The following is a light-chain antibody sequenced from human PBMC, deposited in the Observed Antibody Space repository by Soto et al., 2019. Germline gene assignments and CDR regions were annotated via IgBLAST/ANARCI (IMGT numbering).Light chain of an antibody. CDR1: QSVGDY. V-gene: IGKV3-11*01. Sequence: EIVLTQCPATVSLSLGERATLSCRASQSVGDYLAWYQQQPGQPPRLLISDASNRAAGIPARFSGSGSGTDFTLTISSLEPEDFAVYYCQQRGNLYTFGQGTKLEIK. J-gene: IGKJ2*01. CDR2: DAS. CDR3: QQRGNLYT.